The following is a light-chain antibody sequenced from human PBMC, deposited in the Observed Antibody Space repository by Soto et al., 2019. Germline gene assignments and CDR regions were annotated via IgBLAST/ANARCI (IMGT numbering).Light chain of an antibody. CDR2: HAS. V-gene: IGKV1-5*01. Sequence: DIEMTQSPSTLSASVGDRVTITCRASQSIGDWLAWYQQKPGRPPKLLIYHASSLESGVPSRFSGSGSGTEFTLTISSLQPDDFAAYYCQQYNIYSWTFGQGTKVDIK. J-gene: IGKJ1*01. CDR1: QSIGDW. CDR3: QQYNIYSWT.